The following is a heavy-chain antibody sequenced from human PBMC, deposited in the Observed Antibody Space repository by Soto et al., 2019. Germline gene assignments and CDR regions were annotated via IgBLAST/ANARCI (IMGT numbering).Heavy chain of an antibody. D-gene: IGHD2-21*02. CDR1: GGSISSYY. V-gene: IGHV4-59*08. J-gene: IGHJ6*03. CDR2: IYYSGST. CDR3: ARVVTVYYMDV. Sequence: SETLSLTCTVSGGSISSYYWSWIRQPPGKGLEWIGYIYYSGSTNYNPSLKSRVTISVDTSKNQFSLKLSSVTAADTAVYYCARVVTVYYMDVWSRGTTVIVSS.